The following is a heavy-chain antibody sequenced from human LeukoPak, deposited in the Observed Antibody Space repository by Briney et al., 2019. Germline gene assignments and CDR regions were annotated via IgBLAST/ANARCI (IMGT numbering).Heavy chain of an antibody. CDR3: AKALAWDDAFDI. J-gene: IGHJ3*02. CDR1: GFTFDDYA. V-gene: IGHV3-9*03. D-gene: IGHD3/OR15-3a*01. Sequence: GRSLRLSCAASGFTFDDYAMHWVRQAPGKGLEWVSGISWNSGSIGYADSVKGRFTISRDNAKNSLYLQMNSLRAEDMALYYCAKALAWDDAFDIWGQGTMVTVSS. CDR2: ISWNSGSI.